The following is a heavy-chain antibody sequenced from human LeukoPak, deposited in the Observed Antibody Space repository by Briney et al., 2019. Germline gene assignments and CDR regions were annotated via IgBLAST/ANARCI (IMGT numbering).Heavy chain of an antibody. CDR3: ARDGTPNYSSGWVYMDV. CDR2: ISADSATT. CDR1: GFNFGSYS. Sequence: PGGSLRLSCAASGFNFGSYSMTWVRQAPGKGLEWVSVISADSATTFYADSVKGRFTISRDNAKNSLYLQMNSLRVEDTAVYYCARDGTPNYSSGWVYMDVWGEGTTVTISS. J-gene: IGHJ6*03. V-gene: IGHV3-23*01. D-gene: IGHD6-25*01.